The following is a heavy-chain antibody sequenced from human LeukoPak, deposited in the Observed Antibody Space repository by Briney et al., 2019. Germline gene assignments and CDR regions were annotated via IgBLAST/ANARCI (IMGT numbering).Heavy chain of an antibody. V-gene: IGHV4-59*01. J-gene: IGHJ4*02. CDR2: IYYSGST. CDR3: ARVSALIFDY. CDR1: GGSISSYY. D-gene: IGHD3-16*01. Sequence: SSETLSLTCTVSGGSISSYYWSWVRQPPGKGLEWIGYIYYSGSTNYNPSLKSRVTISVDTSKNQFSLKLSSVTAADTAVYYCARVSALIFDYWGQGTLVTVSS.